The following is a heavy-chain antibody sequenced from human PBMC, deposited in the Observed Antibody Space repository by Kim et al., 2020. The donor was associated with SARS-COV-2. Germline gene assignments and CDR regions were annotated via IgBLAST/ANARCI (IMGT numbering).Heavy chain of an antibody. CDR1: GGSISSGDYY. V-gene: IGHV4-30-4*01. D-gene: IGHD6-19*01. J-gene: IGHJ6*03. CDR3: AREGSSGPNYYYYYYMDV. Sequence: SETLSLTCTVSGGSISSGDYYWSWIRQPPGKGLEWIGYIYYSGSTYYNPSLKSRVTISVDTSKNQFSLKLSSVTAADTAVYYCAREGSSGPNYYYYYYMDVWGKGTTVTVSS. CDR2: IYYSGST.